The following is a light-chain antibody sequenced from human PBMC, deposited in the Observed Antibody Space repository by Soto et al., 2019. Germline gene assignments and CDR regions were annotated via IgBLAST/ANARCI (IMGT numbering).Light chain of an antibody. CDR1: QSISHW. CDR2: DAS. Sequence: DIQMTQSPSTLSASLGDRVTITCRASQSISHWLAWYQQKPGKAPKLLIYDASTLQSGVPSRFSGSGSGTEFTLTISSLQPDDFATYYCQQYYSHGFGQGTRLQIK. CDR3: QQYYSHG. J-gene: IGKJ2*03. V-gene: IGKV1-5*01.